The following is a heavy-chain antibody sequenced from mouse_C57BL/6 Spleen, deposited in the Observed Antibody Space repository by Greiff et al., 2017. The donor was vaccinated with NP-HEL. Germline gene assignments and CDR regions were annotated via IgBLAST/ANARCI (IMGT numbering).Heavy chain of an antibody. V-gene: IGHV1-50*01. CDR2: IDPSDSYT. J-gene: IGHJ3*01. CDR3: VRREIIRGFAY. CDR1: GYTFTSYW. D-gene: IGHD1-1*01. Sequence: QVQLQQPGAELVKPGASVKLSCKASGYTFTSYWMQWVKQRPGQGLEWIGEIDPSDSYTNYNQKFKGKATLTVDTSSSTAYMQLSSLTSEDSAVYYCVRREIIRGFAYWGQGTLVTVSA.